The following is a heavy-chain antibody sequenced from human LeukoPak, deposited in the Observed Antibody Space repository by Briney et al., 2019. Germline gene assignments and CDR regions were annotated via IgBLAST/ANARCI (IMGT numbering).Heavy chain of an antibody. J-gene: IGHJ4*02. D-gene: IGHD3-16*01. V-gene: IGHV3-23*01. Sequence: GGSLRLSCGASGFTFSSYAMNWVRQAPGKGLEWVSAISGSGDSTYYADSVKGRLTISRDNSKKTLYLQMNSLRAEDTAVYYCAKEESWYYFEYWGQGTLVTVSS. CDR2: ISGSGDST. CDR1: GFTFSSYA. CDR3: AKEESWYYFEY.